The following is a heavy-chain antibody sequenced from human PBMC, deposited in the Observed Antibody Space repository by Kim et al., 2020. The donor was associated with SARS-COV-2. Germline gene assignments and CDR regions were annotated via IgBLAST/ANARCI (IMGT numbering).Heavy chain of an antibody. Sequence: SETLSLTCTVSGGSISSSSYYWGWIRQPPGKGLEWIGSIYYSGSTYYNPSLKSRVTISVDTSKNQFSLKLSSVTAADTAVYYCARRGGRVVPAAISKLFHWFDPWGQGTLVTVSS. CDR2: IYYSGST. J-gene: IGHJ5*02. D-gene: IGHD2-2*01. CDR1: GGSISSSSYY. V-gene: IGHV4-39*01. CDR3: ARRGGRVVPAAISKLFHWFDP.